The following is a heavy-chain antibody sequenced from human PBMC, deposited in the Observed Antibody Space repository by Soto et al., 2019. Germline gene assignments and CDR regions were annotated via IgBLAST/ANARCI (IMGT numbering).Heavy chain of an antibody. CDR3: ARVSWREKYGMDV. J-gene: IGHJ6*02. V-gene: IGHV3-11*01. CDR1: GFTFSDSY. CDR2: ITLSGNTV. Sequence: GGSLRLSCAASGFTFSDSYMSWIRQAPGKGLEWFSYITLSGNTVYYADSLKGRFTISRDNAKNSLYLQMNRLRADDTAVYYCARVSWREKYGMDVWGQGTTVTVSS.